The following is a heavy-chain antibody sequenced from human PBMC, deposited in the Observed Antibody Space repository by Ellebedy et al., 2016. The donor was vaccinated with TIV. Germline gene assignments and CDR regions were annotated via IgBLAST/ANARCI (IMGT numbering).Heavy chain of an antibody. D-gene: IGHD3-22*01. J-gene: IGHJ4*02. CDR3: ARDYHYYDSSGPDY. V-gene: IGHV1-3*01. CDR2: INAGNGNT. CDR1: GYTFTSYA. Sequence: ASVKVSCKASGYTFTSYAMHWVRQAPGQRLEWMGWINAGNGNTKYSQKFQGRVTITRDTSASTAYMELSSLRSEDTAVYYCARDYHYYDSSGPDYWGQGTLVTVSS.